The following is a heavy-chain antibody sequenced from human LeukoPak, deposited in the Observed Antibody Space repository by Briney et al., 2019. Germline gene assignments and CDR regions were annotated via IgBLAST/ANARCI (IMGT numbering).Heavy chain of an antibody. J-gene: IGHJ4*02. CDR2: IYSGGST. D-gene: IGHD2-2*01. Sequence: PGGSLRLSCAASGFTVSSNYMSWVRQAPGKGLEWVSVIYSGGSTYYADSVKGRFTISRDNAKNSLYLQMNSLRAEDTAVYYCARDPYCSSTSCSYFDYWGQGTLVTVSS. CDR3: ARDPYCSSTSCSYFDY. CDR1: GFTVSSNY. V-gene: IGHV3-53*01.